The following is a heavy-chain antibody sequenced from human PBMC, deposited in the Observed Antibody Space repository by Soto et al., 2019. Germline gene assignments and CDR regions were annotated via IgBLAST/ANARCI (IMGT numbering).Heavy chain of an antibody. CDR1: GFTVSSNY. CDR2: IYSGGST. J-gene: IGHJ4*02. D-gene: IGHD6-6*01. Sequence: GGSLRLSCAASGFTVSSNYMSWVRQAPGKGLECVSFIYSGGSTYYADSVKGRFTISRDNSKNTLYLQMNSLRAEDTAVYYCARGTYRAARAYWGQGTLVTVSS. CDR3: ARGTYRAARAY. V-gene: IGHV3-66*01.